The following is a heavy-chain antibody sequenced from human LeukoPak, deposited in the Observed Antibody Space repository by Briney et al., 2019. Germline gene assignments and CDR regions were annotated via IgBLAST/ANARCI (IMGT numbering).Heavy chain of an antibody. CDR1: AFNFFSYG. J-gene: IGHJ4*01. CDR3: ARELPREVTLDY. CDR2: IFTDGSTT. V-gene: IGHV3-74*01. Sequence: GGSLRLSCVASAFNFFSYGMQRVRQAPGKGLVGVSRIFTDGSTTSYADSVKGRFTISRDNAKNTLYLEMKSLRVEDTAVYYCARELPREVTLDYWGQGTLVTVSP. D-gene: IGHD2-21*02.